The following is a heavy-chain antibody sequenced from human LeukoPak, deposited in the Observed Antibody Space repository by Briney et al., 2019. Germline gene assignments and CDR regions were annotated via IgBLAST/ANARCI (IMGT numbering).Heavy chain of an antibody. Sequence: GGSLRLSCAASGFTFSTFDMNWVRQAPGKGLEWVSYISSGSSTIYYADSVKGRFTISRDNAKNSLYLQMNSLRAEDTAVYYCARGFSYYYDSSGYYGYWGQGTLVTVSS. CDR1: GFTFSTFD. D-gene: IGHD3-22*01. V-gene: IGHV3-48*01. CDR3: ARGFSYYYDSSGYYGY. CDR2: ISSGSSTI. J-gene: IGHJ4*02.